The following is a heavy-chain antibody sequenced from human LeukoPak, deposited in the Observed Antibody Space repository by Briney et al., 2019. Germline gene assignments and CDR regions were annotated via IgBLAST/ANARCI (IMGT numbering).Heavy chain of an antibody. J-gene: IGHJ5*02. CDR2: IYTSGST. Sequence: SETLSLTCTVSGGSISSYYWSWIRQPAGKGLEWIGRIYTSGSTNYNPSLKSRVTMSVDTSKNQFSLKLSSVTAADTAVYYCARDKRDGSGNGNWFDPWGQGTLVTVSS. D-gene: IGHD3-10*01. CDR1: GGSISSYY. V-gene: IGHV4-4*07. CDR3: ARDKRDGSGNGNWFDP.